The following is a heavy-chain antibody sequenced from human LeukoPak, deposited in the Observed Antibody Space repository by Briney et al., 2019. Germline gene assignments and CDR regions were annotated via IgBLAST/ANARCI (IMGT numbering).Heavy chain of an antibody. J-gene: IGHJ3*02. CDR1: GFTFSSYG. CDR2: ISYDGSNK. V-gene: IGHV3-30*18. Sequence: PGRSLRLSCAASGFTFSSYGMHWVRQAPGKGLEWVAVISYDGSNKYYADSVKGRFTISRDNSKNTLYLQMNSLRAEDTAVHYCAKDRSDYGGYPPGAFDIWGQGTMVAVSS. D-gene: IGHD4-17*01. CDR3: AKDRSDYGGYPPGAFDI.